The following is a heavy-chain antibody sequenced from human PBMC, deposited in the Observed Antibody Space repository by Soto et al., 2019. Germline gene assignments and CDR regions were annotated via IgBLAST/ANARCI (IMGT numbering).Heavy chain of an antibody. CDR2: ITEDGSGT. J-gene: IGHJ4*02. D-gene: IGHD2-8*01. CDR3: VRGTNGWRGMDY. V-gene: IGHV3-74*01. Sequence: PGGSLRLSCATSGFTFSSYPIHWVRQAPGKGPVWVSRITEDGSGTTYADSVKGRFTVTRDNAKNTMYLQMSGLGAEDTAVYHCVRGTNGWRGMDYWGQGTLVPVS. CDR1: GFTFSSYP.